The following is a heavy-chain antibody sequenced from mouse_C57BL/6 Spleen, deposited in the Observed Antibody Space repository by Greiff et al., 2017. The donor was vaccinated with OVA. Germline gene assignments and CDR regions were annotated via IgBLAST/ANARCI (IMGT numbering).Heavy chain of an antibody. CDR3: ARNWFDY. J-gene: IGHJ2*01. V-gene: IGHV1-7*01. D-gene: IGHD4-1*01. Sequence: VQLQQSGAELAKPGASVKLSCKASGYTFTSYWMHWVKQRPGQGLEWIGYINPSSGYTKYNQKFKDKATFTADKSSSPAYMQLSSLTYEDSAVYYCARNWFDYWGQGTTLTVSS. CDR1: GYTFTSYW. CDR2: INPSSGYT.